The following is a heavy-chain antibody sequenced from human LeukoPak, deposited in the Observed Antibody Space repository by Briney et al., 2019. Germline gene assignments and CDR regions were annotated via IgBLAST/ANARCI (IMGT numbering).Heavy chain of an antibody. J-gene: IGHJ3*02. D-gene: IGHD3-10*01. CDR1: GGSISSSSYY. CDR2: IYYSGST. CDR3: ARVRGSRAFDI. V-gene: IGHV4-39*07. Sequence: PSETLSLTCTVSGGSISSSSYYWGWIRQPPGKGLEWIGSIYYSGSTYYNPSLKSRVTISVDTSKNQFSLKLSSVTAADTAVYYCARVRGSRAFDIWGQGTMVTVST.